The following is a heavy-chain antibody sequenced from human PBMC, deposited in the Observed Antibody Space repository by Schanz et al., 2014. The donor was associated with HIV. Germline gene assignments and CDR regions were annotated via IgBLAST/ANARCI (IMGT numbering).Heavy chain of an antibody. J-gene: IGHJ4*02. CDR3: ARSLGYNNNWHDY. CDR2: ISAYDGNT. CDR1: GYTFTSYG. D-gene: IGHD6-13*01. V-gene: IGHV1-18*01. Sequence: QVQLVQSGAEVKKPGASVKVSCKASGYTFTSYGISWVRQAPGQGLEWMGWISAYDGNTNYAQKFQGRVSMTRDTSITTAYMELYSLSSEDTAVYYCARSLGYNNNWHDYWGQGTLVTVSS.